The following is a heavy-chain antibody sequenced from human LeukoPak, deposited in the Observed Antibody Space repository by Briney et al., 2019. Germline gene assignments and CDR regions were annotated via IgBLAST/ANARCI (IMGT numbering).Heavy chain of an antibody. J-gene: IGHJ5*02. CDR2: TYPGDSDT. D-gene: IGHD2-2*01. CDR1: GYSFTSYW. Sequence: GESLKISCKGSGYSFTSYWIGWVRQIPGKGLEWMGITYPGDSDTRYSPSFQGQVTTSADKSTSTAYLQWSSLKASDTAMYYCARGYCSSITCYPYWFDPWGQGTLVTVSS. V-gene: IGHV5-51*01. CDR3: ARGYCSSITCYPYWFDP.